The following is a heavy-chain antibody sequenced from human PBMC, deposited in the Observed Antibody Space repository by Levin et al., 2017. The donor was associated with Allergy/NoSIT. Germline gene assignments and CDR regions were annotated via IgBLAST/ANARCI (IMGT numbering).Heavy chain of an antibody. Sequence: PSETLSLTCAVYGGSFSGYYWSWIRQSPGKGLEWIGEITHTGGTNYTPSLKSRVTMSVDTSKNQHSLKLTSVTAAATAVYYCARGRRYDFWSDYYRWFDPWGQGTLVTVSS. CDR3: ARGRRYDFWSDYYRWFDP. D-gene: IGHD3-3*01. CDR1: GGSFSGYY. CDR2: ITHTGGT. J-gene: IGHJ5*02. V-gene: IGHV4-34*01.